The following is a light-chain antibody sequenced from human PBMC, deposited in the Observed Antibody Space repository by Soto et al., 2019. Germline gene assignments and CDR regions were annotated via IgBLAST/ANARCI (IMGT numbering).Light chain of an antibody. CDR1: QGISSW. V-gene: IGKV1-12*01. CDR2: YAS. Sequence: DILMTQSPSSVSASVGDRVSINCRASQGISSWLAWYQQKPGKAPKLLISYASTLQSGVPSRFTGSGSGTNFPLTINSLRAEDFATYYCQQANSFPNTFGQGTKVDIK. J-gene: IGKJ2*01. CDR3: QQANSFPNT.